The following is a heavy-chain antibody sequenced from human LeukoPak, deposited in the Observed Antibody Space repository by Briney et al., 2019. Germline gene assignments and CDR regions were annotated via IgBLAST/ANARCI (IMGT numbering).Heavy chain of an antibody. V-gene: IGHV4-59*08. CDR3: ARYNAVAGTCDY. J-gene: IGHJ4*02. D-gene: IGHD6-19*01. Sequence: SETLSLTCTVSGGSISSYYWSWIRQPPGKGLEWIGYIYYSGSTNYNPSLKSRVTISVDTSKNQSSLKLSSVTAADTAVYYCARYNAVAGTCDYWGQGTLVTVSS. CDR2: IYYSGST. CDR1: GGSISSYY.